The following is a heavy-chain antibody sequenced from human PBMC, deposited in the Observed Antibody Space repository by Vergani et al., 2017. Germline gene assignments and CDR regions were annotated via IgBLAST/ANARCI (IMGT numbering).Heavy chain of an antibody. J-gene: IGHJ6*03. CDR1: GDSMNNYY. CDR3: ARGPEGVRGQYSRYYSCVMDV. D-gene: IGHD2/OR15-2a*01. CDR2: IYLGGTT. V-gene: IGHV4-59*01. Sequence: QVHLQEAGPGLVKPSETLSLTCTVSGDSMNNYYWNWIRQTPGKGLEWVGYIYLGGTTTYNPSLEGRVSLSADTSKNQFSLQLTSVTAAGSAVYYGARGPEGVRGQYSRYYSCVMDVWGKGTMVTVSS.